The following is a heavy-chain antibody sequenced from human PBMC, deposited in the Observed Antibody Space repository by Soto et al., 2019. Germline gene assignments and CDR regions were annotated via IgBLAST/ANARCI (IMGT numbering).Heavy chain of an antibody. D-gene: IGHD4-17*01. CDR3: AHSSATVTTMGWFDP. CDR2: IYWDDDK. J-gene: IGHJ5*02. V-gene: IGHV2-5*02. CDR1: GFSLSTSGVG. Sequence: QITLKESGPTLVKPTQTLTLTCTFSGFSLSTSGVGVGWIRQPPGKALEWLALIYWDDDKRYSPSLKSRLTITKDTSKNQVVLTMTNKDPVDTATYYCAHSSATVTTMGWFDPWGQGTLVTVSS.